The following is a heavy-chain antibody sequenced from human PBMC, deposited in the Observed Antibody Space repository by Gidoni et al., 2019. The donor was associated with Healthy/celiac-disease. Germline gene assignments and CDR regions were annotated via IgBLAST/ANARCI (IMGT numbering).Heavy chain of an antibody. CDR1: GFTFSSYS. J-gene: IGHJ6*02. Sequence: EVQLVESGGGLVKPGGSLRLSCAASGFTFSSYSMNWVRQAPGKGLEWVSSISSSSSYIYYADSVKGRFTISRDNAKNSLYLQMNSLRAEDTAVYYCARDIPGYCSSTSCYYYYGMDVWGQGTTVTVSS. CDR2: ISSSSSYI. V-gene: IGHV3-21*01. D-gene: IGHD2-2*01. CDR3: ARDIPGYCSSTSCYYYYGMDV.